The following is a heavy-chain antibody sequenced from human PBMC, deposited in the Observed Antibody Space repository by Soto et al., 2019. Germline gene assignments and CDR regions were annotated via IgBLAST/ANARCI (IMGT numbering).Heavy chain of an antibody. J-gene: IGHJ4*02. Sequence: GSLRLSCAASGFTFSSYSMNWVRQAPGKGLEWVSSISSSSSYIYYADSVKGRFTISRDNAKNSLYLQMNSLRAEDTAVYYCARDGELATIDFWGQETLVTVSS. D-gene: IGHD1-26*01. CDR1: GFTFSSYS. CDR2: ISSSSSYI. CDR3: ARDGELATIDF. V-gene: IGHV3-21*01.